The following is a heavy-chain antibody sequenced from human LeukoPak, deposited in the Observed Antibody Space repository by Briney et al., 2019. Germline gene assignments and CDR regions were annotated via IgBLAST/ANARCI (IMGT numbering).Heavy chain of an antibody. J-gene: IGHJ5*02. CDR2: INHSGST. D-gene: IGHD6-19*01. CDR1: GGSFSGYY. Sequence: SETLSLTCAVYGGSFSGYYWSWIRQPPGKGLEWIGEINHSGSTNYNPSLKSRVTMSVDTSKNQFSLKLSSVTAADTAVYYCARVSSGWYRGGWFDPWGQGTLVTVSS. V-gene: IGHV4-34*01. CDR3: ARVSSGWYRGGWFDP.